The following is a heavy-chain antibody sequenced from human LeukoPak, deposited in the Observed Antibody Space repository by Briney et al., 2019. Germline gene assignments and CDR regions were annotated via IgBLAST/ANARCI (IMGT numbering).Heavy chain of an antibody. CDR1: GYTFTSYG. D-gene: IGHD6-6*01. V-gene: IGHV1-18*01. CDR2: ISAYNGNT. CDR3: ASDLYSSSSGNWFDT. J-gene: IGHJ5*02. Sequence: ASVKFSCKGSGYTFTSYGISWVAHAPGQGLEWMVWISAYNGNTNYAQKLQGRVTMTTDTCTSTAYMELRSLRSDDTAVYYCASDLYSSSSGNWFDTWGEGTLVTVSS.